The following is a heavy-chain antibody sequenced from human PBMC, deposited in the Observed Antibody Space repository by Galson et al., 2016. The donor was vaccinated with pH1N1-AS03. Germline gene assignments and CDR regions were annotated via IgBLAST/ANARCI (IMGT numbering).Heavy chain of an antibody. Sequence: LVKPTQTLTLTCTFSGFSLTTNEMRVGWIRQPPGKGLEWIATIYHGGSTYYNPSLKSRVTISIDTSKNQFSLKLNSVTAADAAVYYCAKPHDYNEYEGGFDIWGQGALVTVSS. CDR2: IYHGGST. D-gene: IGHD5-24*01. V-gene: IGHV4-38-2*02. J-gene: IGHJ4*02. CDR1: GFSLTTNEM. CDR3: AKPHDYNEYEGGFDI.